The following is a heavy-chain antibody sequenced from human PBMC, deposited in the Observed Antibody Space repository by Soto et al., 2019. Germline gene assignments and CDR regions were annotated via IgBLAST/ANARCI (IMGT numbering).Heavy chain of an antibody. CDR3: AHFEGPHCSGGSCYSGGGAFAI. CDR1: GFSLSTSGVG. J-gene: IGHJ3*02. CDR2: IYWDDDK. V-gene: IGHV2-5*02. Sequence: QITLKESGPTLVKPTQTLTLTCTFSGFSLSTSGVGVGWIRQPPGKALEWLALIYWDDDKRYSPSLKSRLTITKDTSKTQVVLTMTTRDPVETATYYCAHFEGPHCSGGSCYSGGGAFAIWGQGTMVTVSS. D-gene: IGHD2-15*01.